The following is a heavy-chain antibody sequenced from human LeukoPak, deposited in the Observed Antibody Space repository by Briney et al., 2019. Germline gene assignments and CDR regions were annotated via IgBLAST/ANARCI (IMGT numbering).Heavy chain of an antibody. CDR2: VYYTGST. CDR1: GFTFSSSA. Sequence: TGGSLRLSCAASGFTFSSSAMSWVRQPPGKGLEWIGYVYYTGSTEYNPSLRSRVTISLEMSKHQFSLNLTSVTAADTAVYYCASNTGTVFDYWGQGALVTVSS. J-gene: IGHJ4*02. D-gene: IGHD7-27*01. CDR3: ASNTGTVFDY. V-gene: IGHV4-59*01.